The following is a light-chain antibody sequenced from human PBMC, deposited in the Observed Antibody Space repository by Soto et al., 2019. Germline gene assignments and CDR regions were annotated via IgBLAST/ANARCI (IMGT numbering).Light chain of an antibody. CDR3: SSYTSSSTHWV. CDR2: EVS. Sequence: QSALTQPASVSGSPGQSITISCTGTSSDVGGYNYVSWYQQHPGKAPKLMIYEVSNRPSGVSSRFSGSKSGNTASLTISGLQAEDEADYYSSSYTSSSTHWVFGGGTKVTVL. CDR1: SSDVGGYNY. J-gene: IGLJ3*02. V-gene: IGLV2-14*01.